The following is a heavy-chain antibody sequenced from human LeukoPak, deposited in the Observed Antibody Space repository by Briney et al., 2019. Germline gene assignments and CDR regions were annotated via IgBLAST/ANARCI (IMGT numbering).Heavy chain of an antibody. D-gene: IGHD1-26*01. V-gene: IGHV4-34*01. Sequence: PSETLSLTCAVYGGSFSGYYWSWIRQPPGKGLEWIGEINHSGSTNYNPSLKSRVTISVDTSKNQFSLKLSSVTAADTAVYYCARVRGGATGPAYYFDYWGQGTLVTVSS. J-gene: IGHJ4*02. CDR1: GGSFSGYY. CDR3: ARVRGGATGPAYYFDY. CDR2: INHSGST.